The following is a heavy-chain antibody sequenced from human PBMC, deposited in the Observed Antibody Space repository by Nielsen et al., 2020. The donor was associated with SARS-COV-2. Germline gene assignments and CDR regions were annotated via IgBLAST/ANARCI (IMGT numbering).Heavy chain of an antibody. CDR2: IYYRSKWFY. CDR1: GDSVSSNSVA. CDR3: TRDPGYYHGMDV. V-gene: IGHV6-1*01. Sequence: SQTLSLTCVISGDSVSSNSVAWNWIRQPQSRGLEWLGRIYYRSKWFYEYAPSVRSQMAIDPDTSKNQFSLHLNSVTSEDTAMYYCTRDPGYYHGMDVWGQGSTVTVSS. J-gene: IGHJ6*02.